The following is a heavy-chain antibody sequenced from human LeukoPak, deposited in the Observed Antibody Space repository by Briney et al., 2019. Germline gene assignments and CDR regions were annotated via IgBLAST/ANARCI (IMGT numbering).Heavy chain of an antibody. Sequence: PGGSLRLSCAASGFTLSTYSLNWVRQAPGKGLEWVSAISGSGGSTYYADSVKGRFTISRDNSKNTLYLQMNSLRAEDTAVYYCAKADGDSYWYFDLWGRGTLVTVSS. CDR3: AKADGDSYWYFDL. J-gene: IGHJ2*01. D-gene: IGHD4-17*01. CDR2: ISGSGGST. V-gene: IGHV3-23*01. CDR1: GFTLSTYS.